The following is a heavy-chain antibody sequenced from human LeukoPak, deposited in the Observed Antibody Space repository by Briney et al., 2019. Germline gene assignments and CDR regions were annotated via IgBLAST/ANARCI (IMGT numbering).Heavy chain of an antibody. CDR3: ARGRYCSADICSGGHAFDL. Sequence: PSETLSLTCTVSCGSINNYYWSWIQQPAGKGLEWIGRIYTRGSTNYNPSLKSRVTMSVDTSKNQFSLQLSSATAADTAVYYCARGRYCSADICSGGHAFDLWPQGAMVRVSS. J-gene: IGHJ3*01. CDR1: CGSINNYY. CDR2: IYTRGST. V-gene: IGHV4-4*07. D-gene: IGHD2-15*01.